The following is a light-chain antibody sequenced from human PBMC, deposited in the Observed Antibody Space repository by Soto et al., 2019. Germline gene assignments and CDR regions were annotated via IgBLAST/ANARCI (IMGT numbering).Light chain of an antibody. CDR3: QQSYSTPPGWT. J-gene: IGKJ1*01. CDR1: QSISSY. V-gene: IGKV1-39*01. CDR2: AAS. Sequence: DIHMTQSPSSLSASVGDRVTITCRASQSISSYLNWYQQKPGKAPKLLIYAASSLQSGVPSRFSGSGSGTDFTLTISSLQPEDFATYYCQQSYSTPPGWTFVQGTKV.